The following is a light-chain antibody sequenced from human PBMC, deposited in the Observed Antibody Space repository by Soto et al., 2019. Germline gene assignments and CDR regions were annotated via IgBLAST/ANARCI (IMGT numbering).Light chain of an antibody. Sequence: AIPMTQSPSSLSASVGDRVTITCRASQGIRNDLGWYQQKPGKAPKLLIYAASSLQSGVPSRFSGSGSGTDFTLTISSLQPKDFATYYCLQDYNYPRTFGQGTKVEIK. CDR2: AAS. CDR1: QGIRND. V-gene: IGKV1-6*01. J-gene: IGKJ1*01. CDR3: LQDYNYPRT.